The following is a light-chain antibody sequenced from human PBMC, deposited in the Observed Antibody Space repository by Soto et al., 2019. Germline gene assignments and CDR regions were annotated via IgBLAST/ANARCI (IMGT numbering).Light chain of an antibody. CDR1: SSDVGYYNY. CDR2: DVS. Sequence: QSALTQPASVSGSPGQSITISCTGTSSDVGYYNYVSWYQQEPGKAPKLMIYDVSNRPSGVSERFSGSKSGNTASLTISGLQAEDEADFYCSSYTSSSTVIFGGGTKVTVL. CDR3: SSYTSSSTVI. V-gene: IGLV2-14*01. J-gene: IGLJ2*01.